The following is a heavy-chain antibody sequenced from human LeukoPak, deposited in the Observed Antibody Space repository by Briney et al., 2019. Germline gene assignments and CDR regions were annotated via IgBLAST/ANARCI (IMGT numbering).Heavy chain of an antibody. CDR3: ARRFGTRFDN. V-gene: IGHV4-59*08. CDR1: GGSISSFS. D-gene: IGHD3-10*01. J-gene: IGHJ4*02. CDR2: IDYSGST. Sequence: SETLSLTCTVSGGSISSFSWSWIPQAPGKGLECMGYIDYSGSTNDNPSHKSRVTMSVDTSKNQFSLNLSSVTAADTAVYYCARRFGTRFDNWGQGTLVTVSS.